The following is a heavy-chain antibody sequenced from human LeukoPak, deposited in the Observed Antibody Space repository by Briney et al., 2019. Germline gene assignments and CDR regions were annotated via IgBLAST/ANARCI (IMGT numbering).Heavy chain of an antibody. D-gene: IGHD1-26*01. CDR2: IYYSGST. CDR1: GGSISSYY. CDR3: ARAHPSGYSPY. Sequence: PSETLSLTRTVSGGSISSYYWSWIRQPPGKGLEWIGYIYYSGSTNYNPSLKCRVTISVDTSKNQFSLKLSSVTAADTAVYYCARAHPSGYSPYWGQGTLVTVSS. J-gene: IGHJ4*02. V-gene: IGHV4-59*01.